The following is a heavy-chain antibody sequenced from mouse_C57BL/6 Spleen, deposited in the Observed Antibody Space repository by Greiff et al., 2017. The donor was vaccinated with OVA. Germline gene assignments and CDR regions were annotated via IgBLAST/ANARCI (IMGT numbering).Heavy chain of an antibody. J-gene: IGHJ4*01. D-gene: IGHD2-3*01. Sequence: QVQLQQSGPELVKPGASVKISCKASGYSFTSYYIHWVKQRPGQGLEWIGWIYPGSGNTKYNEKFKGKATLTADTSSSTAYMQLSSLTSEDSAVYYCARWDPDGYYDYYAMDYWGQGTSVTVSS. CDR1: GYSFTSYY. CDR2: IYPGSGNT. V-gene: IGHV1-66*01. CDR3: ARWDPDGYYDYYAMDY.